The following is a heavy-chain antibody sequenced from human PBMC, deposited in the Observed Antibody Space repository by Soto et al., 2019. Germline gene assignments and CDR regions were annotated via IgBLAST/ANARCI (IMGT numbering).Heavy chain of an antibody. V-gene: IGHV3-23*01. Sequence: GGSLRFSCAASGFTFSSYAMSWVRQAPGKGLEWVSAISGCGGSAYSAVTVKGRFTISRDNSKKTRYLQMNSLRDEDTAVYYCATDLITIFGVSNYWGQGTLVTVSS. CDR1: GFTFSSYA. CDR2: ISGCGGSA. J-gene: IGHJ4*02. CDR3: ATDLITIFGVSNY. D-gene: IGHD3-3*01.